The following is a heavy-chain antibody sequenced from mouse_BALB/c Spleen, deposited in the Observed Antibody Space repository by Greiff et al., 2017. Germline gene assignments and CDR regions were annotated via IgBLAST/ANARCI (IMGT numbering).Heavy chain of an antibody. J-gene: IGHJ3*01. V-gene: IGHV2-9*02. Sequence: QVQLKESGPGLVAPSQSLSITCTVSGFSLTSYGVHWVRQPPGKGLEWLGVIWAGGSTNYNSALMSRLSISKDNSKSQVFLKMNSLQTDDTAMYYCARDHGNYGAYWGQGTLVTVSA. CDR1: GFSLTSYG. CDR3: ARDHGNYGAY. CDR2: IWAGGST. D-gene: IGHD2-1*01.